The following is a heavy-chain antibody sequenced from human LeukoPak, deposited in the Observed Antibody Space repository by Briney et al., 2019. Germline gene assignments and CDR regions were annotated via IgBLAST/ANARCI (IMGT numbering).Heavy chain of an antibody. CDR2: ISSSSSYI. CDR1: GFTFSSYS. V-gene: IGHV3-21*01. D-gene: IGHD5-24*01. J-gene: IGHJ2*01. CDR3: ARDLVLGMATIYNWYFDL. Sequence: PGGSLRLSCAAFGFTFSSYSMNWVRQAPGKGLEWVSSISSSSSYIYYADSVKGRFTISRDNAKNSLYLQMNSLRAEDTAVYYCARDLVLGMATIYNWYFDLWGRGTLVTVSS.